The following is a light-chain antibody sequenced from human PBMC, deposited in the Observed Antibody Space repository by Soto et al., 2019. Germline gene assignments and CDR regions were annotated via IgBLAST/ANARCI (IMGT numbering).Light chain of an antibody. CDR1: SSNIGAGYD. CDR3: QSYDSSLSGVV. J-gene: IGLJ2*01. Sequence: QSVLTQPPSVSGAPGQRVTISCTGSSSNIGAGYDVQWYQQLPGTAPKLLIYGNSKRPSGVPDRFSGSKSGTSASLAVTGLQAEDEADYYCQSYDSSLSGVVFGGGTKVTVL. V-gene: IGLV1-40*01. CDR2: GNS.